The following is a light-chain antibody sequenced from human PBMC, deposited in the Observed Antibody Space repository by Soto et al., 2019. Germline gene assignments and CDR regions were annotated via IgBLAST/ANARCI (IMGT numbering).Light chain of an antibody. J-gene: IGLJ2*01. CDR2: SNY. Sequence: QAVVTQPPSASGTPGQGVTISCSGSSSNIGSNTVNWYQHLPGTAPKLLIFSNYQRPSGVPDRFSGSKSGTSASLAISRLQSEDEADYCCAAWDDSLHGPVFGGGTKVTVL. CDR1: SSNIGSNT. CDR3: AAWDDSLHGPV. V-gene: IGLV1-44*01.